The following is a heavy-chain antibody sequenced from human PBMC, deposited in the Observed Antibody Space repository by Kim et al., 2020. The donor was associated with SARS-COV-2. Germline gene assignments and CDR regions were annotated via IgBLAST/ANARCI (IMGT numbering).Heavy chain of an antibody. J-gene: IGHJ4*02. D-gene: IGHD2-21*02. CDR1: GGSISSSSYY. Sequence: SETLSLTCTVSGGSISSSSYYWGWIRQPPGKGLEWIGSIYYSGSTYYNPSLKSRVTISVDTSKNQFSLKLSSVTAADTAVYYCARAHIVVVTAIRDYFDYWGQGTLVTVSS. CDR2: IYYSGST. V-gene: IGHV4-39*07. CDR3: ARAHIVVVTAIRDYFDY.